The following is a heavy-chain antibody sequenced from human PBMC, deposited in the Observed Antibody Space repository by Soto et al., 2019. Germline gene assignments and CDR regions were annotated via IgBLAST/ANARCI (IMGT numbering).Heavy chain of an antibody. V-gene: IGHV3-30*18. CDR2: ISYDGSGK. Sequence: QMYLVESGGGVVQPATPLRLSCVASGFSFSDSGMHWVRQAPGKGLEWVAVISYDGSGKYNSDSVKGRFTISRDNSKNMLYLQMRGLTTEDTAVYYCVKDRRAYYYGSGSDLWGQGTLVTVSS. CDR3: VKDRRAYYYGSGSDL. CDR1: GFSFSDSG. D-gene: IGHD3-10*01. J-gene: IGHJ5*02.